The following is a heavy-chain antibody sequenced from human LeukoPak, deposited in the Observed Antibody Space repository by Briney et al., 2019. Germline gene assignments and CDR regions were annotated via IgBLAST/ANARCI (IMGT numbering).Heavy chain of an antibody. Sequence: ASVKVSCKASGGTFSSYAISWVRQAPGQGLEWMGGIIPIFGTANYAQKFQGRVTITTDESTSTAYMELSSLRSEDTAVYYCARPKYSYTTWGYYYYYMDVWGKGTTVTVSS. J-gene: IGHJ6*03. CDR3: ARPKYSYTTWGYYYYYMDV. CDR2: IIPIFGTA. D-gene: IGHD5-18*01. V-gene: IGHV1-69*05. CDR1: GGTFSSYA.